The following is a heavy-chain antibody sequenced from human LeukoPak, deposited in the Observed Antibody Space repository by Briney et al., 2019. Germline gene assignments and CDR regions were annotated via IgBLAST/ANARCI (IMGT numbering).Heavy chain of an antibody. CDR3: AKDYRAVAGTGGAFDY. V-gene: IGHV3-9*03. Sequence: GGSLRLSCAASGFTFDDYAMHWVRQAPGKGLEWASGISWNSGIIVYADSVKGRFTISRDNAKNSLYLQMNSLRPEDMALYYCAKDYRAVAGTGGAFDYWGQGTLVTVSS. CDR1: GFTFDDYA. J-gene: IGHJ4*02. CDR2: ISWNSGII. D-gene: IGHD6-19*01.